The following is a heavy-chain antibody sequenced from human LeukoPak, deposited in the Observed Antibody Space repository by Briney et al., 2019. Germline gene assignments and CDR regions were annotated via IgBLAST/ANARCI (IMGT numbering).Heavy chain of an antibody. CDR1: GFAFSDSY. Sequence: GGSLRLSCAASGFAFSDSYMSWIRQAPGKGLEWVSYIRSSGNAVYYAESAKGRFTISRDNAKNLLYLQMSSLRAEDTAIYYCARVAYYDFWTGILDQWGQGTLVTVSS. V-gene: IGHV3-11*04. CDR2: IRSSGNAV. CDR3: ARVAYYDFWTGILDQ. J-gene: IGHJ4*02. D-gene: IGHD3-3*01.